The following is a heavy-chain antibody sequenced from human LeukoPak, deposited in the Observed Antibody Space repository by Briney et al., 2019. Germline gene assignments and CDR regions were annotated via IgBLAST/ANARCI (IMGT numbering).Heavy chain of an antibody. D-gene: IGHD6-13*01. CDR2: INHSGST. CDR1: GGSFSGYY. V-gene: IGHV4-34*01. CDR3: PRVRGFASRYSSSWRYFDY. J-gene: IGHJ4*02. Sequence: PSETLSLTCAVYGGSFSGYYWSWIRQPPGQGLEWIGEINHSGSTNYNPSLKSRVTISVDTSKNQFSLKLSSVTAADTAVYYCPRVRGFASRYSSSWRYFDYWGQGTLVTVSS.